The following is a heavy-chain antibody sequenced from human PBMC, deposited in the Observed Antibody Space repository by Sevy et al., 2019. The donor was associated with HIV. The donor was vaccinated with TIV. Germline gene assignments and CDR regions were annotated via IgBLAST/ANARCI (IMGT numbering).Heavy chain of an antibody. CDR3: ARGYYGLGTGYAEYTIFDH. D-gene: IGHD3-10*01. J-gene: IGHJ4*02. V-gene: IGHV3-7*01. CDR1: GFSFSTYW. CDR2: IKEDGSET. Sequence: GGSLRLSCAASGFSFSTYWMSWVRQAPGKGLEWVANIKEDGSETFHVDSVKGRFTISRDNAKNSLFLQLSSLRAEDTAVYYCARGYYGLGTGYAEYTIFDHWGQRTLVTVSS.